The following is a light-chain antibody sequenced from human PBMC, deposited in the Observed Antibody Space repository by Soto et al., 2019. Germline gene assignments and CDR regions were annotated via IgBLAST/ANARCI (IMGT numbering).Light chain of an antibody. CDR3: QSYDRSSLYV. Sequence: NFMLTQPHSVSESPGKTVTISCTGSRGSVASNYVHWYQRRPGSAPTIVIYGDNQRPSGVPDRFSGSIDSSSNSASLTISRLKTEDEADYFCQSYDRSSLYVFGTGTKLTVL. CDR1: RGSVASNY. J-gene: IGLJ1*01. V-gene: IGLV6-57*02. CDR2: GDN.